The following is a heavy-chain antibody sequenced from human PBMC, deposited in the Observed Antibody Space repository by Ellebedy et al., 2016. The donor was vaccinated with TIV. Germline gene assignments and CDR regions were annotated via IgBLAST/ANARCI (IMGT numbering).Heavy chain of an antibody. Sequence: AASVKVSCKASGYSLTSNGISWVRQAPGQGLEWMGWIGAYNGNTNYAQKFQGRVTMTTDTSTSAVYMDLRSRRSDDTAVYYCARGLWFGELDIWGQGTTGTVSS. V-gene: IGHV1-18*01. D-gene: IGHD3-10*01. CDR1: GYSLTSNG. CDR3: ARGLWFGELDI. J-gene: IGHJ6*02. CDR2: IGAYNGNT.